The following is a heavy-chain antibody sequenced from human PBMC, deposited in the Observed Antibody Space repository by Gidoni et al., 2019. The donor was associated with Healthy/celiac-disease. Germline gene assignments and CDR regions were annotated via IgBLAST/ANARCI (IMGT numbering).Heavy chain of an antibody. D-gene: IGHD1-26*01. CDR3: ARYMRVGAVDY. CDR1: GYTFTSYG. V-gene: IGHV1-18*01. Sequence: QVQLVQSGAEVKKPGASVQVSCKASGYTFTSYGISWVRQAPGQGPEWIGWISAYNGNKKQGKELQGRVNMTTDTSTRTAYMELRSLRSDDTAVYYCARYMRVGAVDYWGQGTLVTVSS. CDR2: ISAYNGNK. J-gene: IGHJ4*02.